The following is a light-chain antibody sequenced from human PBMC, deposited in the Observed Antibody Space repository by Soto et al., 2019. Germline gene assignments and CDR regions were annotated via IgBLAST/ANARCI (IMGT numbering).Light chain of an antibody. V-gene: IGKV3-15*01. CDR2: GAS. CDR1: QSVGNN. J-gene: IGKJ1*01. Sequence: EIIMTQSPGTLSVSPGERVTLSCRASQSVGNNLAWYQQKPGQAPRLLIYGASTGATGIAARFSGSGSGTEFTLTISSLHSEDFAVYYCQQYDNWPRTFGQGTKVDIK. CDR3: QQYDNWPRT.